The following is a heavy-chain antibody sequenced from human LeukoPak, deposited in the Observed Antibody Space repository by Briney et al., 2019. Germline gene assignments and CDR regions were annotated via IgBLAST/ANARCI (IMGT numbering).Heavy chain of an antibody. CDR3: ARERPFYFDY. V-gene: IGHV3-74*01. CDR1: GFTFSWYW. Sequence: TGGSLRLSCEASGFTFSWYWMHWVRQAPGKGLVWVSRIHADGSSPSYADSVQGRFTISRDNAKNTLYLQLNSLRAEDTAVYYCARERPFYFDYWGQGTLVTVSS. CDR2: IHADGSSP. J-gene: IGHJ4*02. D-gene: IGHD1-1*01.